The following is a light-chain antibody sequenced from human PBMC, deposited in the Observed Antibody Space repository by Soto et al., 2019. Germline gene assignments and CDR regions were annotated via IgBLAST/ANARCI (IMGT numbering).Light chain of an antibody. V-gene: IGKV3-20*01. CDR3: QQYGSSSFT. Sequence: EIVLTQSPGTLSLSPGERATLSCRASQSVSSSYLAWYQQKPGQAPRLLIYGASSRATGIPDRFSCGGSGTDFTLTISRLEPEYFAVYYCQQYGSSSFTFGPGTDVAI. CDR2: GAS. J-gene: IGKJ3*01. CDR1: QSVSSSY.